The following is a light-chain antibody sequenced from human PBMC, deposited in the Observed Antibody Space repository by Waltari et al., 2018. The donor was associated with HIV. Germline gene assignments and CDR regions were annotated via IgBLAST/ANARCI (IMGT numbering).Light chain of an antibody. CDR2: RNN. J-gene: IGLJ2*01. V-gene: IGLV1-47*01. Sequence: QSVLTQPPSASGTPGQRLTISCSGSSSNIGRYHVHRYQQHPRTTPHHLSYRNNQRPSGVPYRCSGSKSGTSAALAISGLRSEHEADYYCAAWDDSLRGVVFGGGTKLTVL. CDR1: SSNIGRYH. CDR3: AAWDDSLRGVV.